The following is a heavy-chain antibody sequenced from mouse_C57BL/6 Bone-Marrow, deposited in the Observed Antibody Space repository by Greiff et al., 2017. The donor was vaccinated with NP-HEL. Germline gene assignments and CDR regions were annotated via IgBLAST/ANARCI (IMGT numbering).Heavy chain of an antibody. CDR1: GFSLTSYG. J-gene: IGHJ4*01. D-gene: IGHD1-1*01. CDR3: ARIYYYGSSLYYYAMDY. V-gene: IGHV2-2*01. CDR2: IWSGGST. Sequence: VKVVESGPGLVQPSQSLSITCTVSGFSLTSYGVHWVRQSPGKGLEWLGVIWSGGSTDYNAAFISRLSISKDNSKSQVFFKMNSLQADDTAIYYCARIYYYGSSLYYYAMDYWGQGTSVTVSS.